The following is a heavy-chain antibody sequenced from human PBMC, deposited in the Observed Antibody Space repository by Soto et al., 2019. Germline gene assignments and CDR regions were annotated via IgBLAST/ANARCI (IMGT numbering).Heavy chain of an antibody. Sequence: QVQLVESGGGVVQPGRSLRLSCAASGFTFSSYGMHWVRQAPGKGLEWVAVIWYDGSNKYYADSVKGRFTISRDNSKNKLYLQMNSLRAEDTAVYYCARDDGDNWNASYYGMDVWGQGTTVTVSS. CDR2: IWYDGSNK. J-gene: IGHJ6*02. CDR3: ARDDGDNWNASYYGMDV. D-gene: IGHD1-1*01. CDR1: GFTFSSYG. V-gene: IGHV3-33*01.